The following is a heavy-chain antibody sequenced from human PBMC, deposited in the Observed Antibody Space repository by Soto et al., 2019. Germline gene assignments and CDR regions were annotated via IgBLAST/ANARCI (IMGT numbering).Heavy chain of an antibody. CDR3: AKAYFVWSSEQPYYFDY. CDR1: GFTFSNYA. CDR2: ISGSGGRS. J-gene: IGHJ4*02. V-gene: IGHV3-23*01. Sequence: EVQLLASGGGLVQPGGSLRLSCAASGFTFSNYAMTWVRQGPGKGPEWVSGISGSGGRSYYADSVKGRFTISRDNSKSTLYLQMNSLRAEDTAVYYCAKAYFVWSSEQPYYFDYWGQGTLVTVSS. D-gene: IGHD3-16*01.